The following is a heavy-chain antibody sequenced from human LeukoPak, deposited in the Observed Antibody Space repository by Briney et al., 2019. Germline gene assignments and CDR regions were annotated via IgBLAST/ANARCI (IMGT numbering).Heavy chain of an antibody. J-gene: IGHJ3*02. V-gene: IGHV3-20*01. CDR3: ERLMTTLVLRAFVI. D-gene: IGHD4-23*01. CDR1: GFTFDDYG. Sequence: PGGSVRLSCAASGFTFDDYGMSWGREAQGKGVEGGCGINWNGGSTVYADSVKGGFTISREKAKKSMYVRMKSLRGEERALYDCERLMTTLVLRAFVIWAQGPMVTVSS. CDR2: INWNGGST.